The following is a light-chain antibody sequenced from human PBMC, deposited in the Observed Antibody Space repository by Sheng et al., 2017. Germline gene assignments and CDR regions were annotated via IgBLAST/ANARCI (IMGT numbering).Light chain of an antibody. CDR2: TNN. V-gene: IGLV1-47*01. CDR1: SSNIGSNY. CDR3: AAWDNSLSVLV. Sequence: QSVLTQPPSASGTPGQRVTISCSGSSSNIGSNYVYWYQHLPGTAPELLIYTNNQRPSGVPDRFSGSKSGTSASLAISGLRSADEADYYCAAWDNSLSVLVFGGGDQADRP. J-gene: IGLJ2*01.